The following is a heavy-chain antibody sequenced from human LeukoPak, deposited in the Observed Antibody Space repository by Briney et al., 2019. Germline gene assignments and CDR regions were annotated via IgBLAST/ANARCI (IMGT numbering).Heavy chain of an antibody. V-gene: IGHV3-11*06. Sequence: GGSLRLSCAASGFTISDYCMNWIRQAPGKGLEWVSYMTSSSGYVNYADSVKGRFTISRDNTKNSLYLQMNSLRAEDTAVYYCARVGIGSCSGGSCDYFDYWSQGTLVTVSS. CDR1: GFTISDYC. CDR2: MTSSSGYV. J-gene: IGHJ4*02. D-gene: IGHD2-15*01. CDR3: ARVGIGSCSGGSCDYFDY.